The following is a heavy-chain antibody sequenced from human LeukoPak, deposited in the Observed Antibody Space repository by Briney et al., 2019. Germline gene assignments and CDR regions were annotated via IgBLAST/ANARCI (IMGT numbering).Heavy chain of an antibody. D-gene: IGHD2-21*01. Sequence: TSETLSLTCTVSGGSISSGGYYWSWIRQHPGKGLEWIGYIYYSGSTYYNPSLKSRVTISVDTSKNQFSLKLSSVTAADTAVYYCARGKKVAIGEAYYFDYWGQGTLVTVSS. J-gene: IGHJ4*02. CDR2: IYYSGST. V-gene: IGHV4-31*03. CDR1: GGSISSGGYY. CDR3: ARGKKVAIGEAYYFDY.